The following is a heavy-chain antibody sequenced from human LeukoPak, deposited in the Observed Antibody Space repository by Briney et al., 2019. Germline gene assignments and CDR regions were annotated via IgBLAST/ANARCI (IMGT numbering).Heavy chain of an antibody. CDR2: ISSSTYTI. CDR1: GFTFTSYS. J-gene: IGHJ4*02. CDR3: ARDSAYSFDY. V-gene: IGHV3-48*02. D-gene: IGHD4-11*01. Sequence: PGGSLRLSCAASGFTFTSYSINWVRQAPGKGLEWVSYISSSTYTIYYADSVKGLFTISRDNAKNSLYLQMNSLRDEDTAVYYCARDSAYSFDYWGQGTLVTVSS.